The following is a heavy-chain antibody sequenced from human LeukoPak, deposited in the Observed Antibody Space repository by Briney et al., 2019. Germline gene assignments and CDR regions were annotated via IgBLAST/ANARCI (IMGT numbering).Heavy chain of an antibody. D-gene: IGHD3-10*01. CDR1: GGSISSSSYY. V-gene: IGHV4-39*01. Sequence: SETLSLTCTVSGGSISSSSYYWGWIRQPPGKGLEWIGGIYYSGSTYYNPSLKSRVTISVDTSKNQFSLKLSSVTAADTAVYYCARQGTGMVDYWGQGTLVTVSS. CDR2: IYYSGST. J-gene: IGHJ4*02. CDR3: ARQGTGMVDY.